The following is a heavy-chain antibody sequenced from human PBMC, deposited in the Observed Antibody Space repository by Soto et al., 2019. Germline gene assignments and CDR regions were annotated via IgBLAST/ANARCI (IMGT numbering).Heavy chain of an antibody. J-gene: IGHJ4*02. D-gene: IGHD6-19*01. Sequence: QVQLVESGGGVVQPGRSLRLSCAASGFTFSSYGMHWVRQAPGKGLEWVELISYDGSNEYYADSVKGRFTISRDNPKNTLDLPMNSLRSADTAVYYCAEEGRRGSGCLDYWGQGTLVTVSS. CDR1: GFTFSSYG. V-gene: IGHV3-30*18. CDR3: AEEGRRGSGCLDY. CDR2: ISYDGSNE.